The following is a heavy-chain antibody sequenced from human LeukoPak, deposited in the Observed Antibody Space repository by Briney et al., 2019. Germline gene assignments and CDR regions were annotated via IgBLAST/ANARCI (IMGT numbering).Heavy chain of an antibody. D-gene: IGHD3-9*01. CDR1: GFTFSSYG. V-gene: IGHV3-30*03. J-gene: IGHJ3*02. CDR2: ISYDGSNK. Sequence: GGSLRLSCAASGFTFSSYGMHWVRQAPGKGLGWVAVISYDGSNKHYADSVEGRFTISRDNSKNTLYLQMNSLRAEDTAVYYCAGSILTGSSDGFDIWGQGTMVTVSS. CDR3: AGSILTGSSDGFDI.